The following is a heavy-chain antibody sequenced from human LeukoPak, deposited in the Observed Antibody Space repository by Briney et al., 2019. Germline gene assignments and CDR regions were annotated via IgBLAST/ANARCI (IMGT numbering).Heavy chain of an antibody. CDR3: VRHDSFIPF. CDR2: ISDTYATT. D-gene: IGHD2-21*01. Sequence: PGGSLRLSCAASGFTFTNYAMTWVRQAPGKGLEWVSSISDTYATTYYTDSVKGRRTISRDTSKNTVYLQLNNLRAEDTAVYFCVRHDSFIPFWGQGTLVTVSS. CDR1: GFTFTNYA. J-gene: IGHJ4*02. V-gene: IGHV3-23*01.